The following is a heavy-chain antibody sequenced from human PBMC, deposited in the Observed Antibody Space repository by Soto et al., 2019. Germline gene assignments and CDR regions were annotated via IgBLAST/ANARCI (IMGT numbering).Heavy chain of an antibody. CDR1: GFTFRYAW. V-gene: IGHV3-15*01. CDR2: IRSKSDGGTA. D-gene: IGHD3-16*01. Sequence: LGLSCAASGFTFRYAWMSWVRQAPGKGLEWVARIRSKSDGGTADYPAPVKGRFTISRDDSKNTLYLQMNSLKTEDTAVYYCSTETADYVSMEPYWGQGTLVTVSS. CDR3: STETADYVSMEPY. J-gene: IGHJ4*01.